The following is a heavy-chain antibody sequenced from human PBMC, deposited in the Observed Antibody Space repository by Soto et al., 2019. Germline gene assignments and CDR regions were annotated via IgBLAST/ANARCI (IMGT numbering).Heavy chain of an antibody. D-gene: IGHD3-22*01. CDR3: ARVPYDSSGYGLYYGMDV. Sequence: ASVKVSCKASGYTFTGYYMHWVRQAPGQGLEWMGWINPNSGGTNYAQKFQGWVTMTRDTSISTAYMELSRLRSDDTAVYYCARVPYDSSGYGLYYGMDVWGQGITVTVSS. J-gene: IGHJ6*02. CDR1: GYTFTGYY. CDR2: INPNSGGT. V-gene: IGHV1-2*04.